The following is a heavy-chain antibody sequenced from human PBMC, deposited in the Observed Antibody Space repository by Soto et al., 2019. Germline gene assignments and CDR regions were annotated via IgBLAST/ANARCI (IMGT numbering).Heavy chain of an antibody. Sequence: QVQLVQSGAEVKKPGSSVKVSCKASGGTFSSYTISWVRQAPGQGLEWMGRIIPILGIANYAQKFQGRVTITADKSTSTAYMELSSLRSEDTAVYYCARVESGSYSAIDIWCEGTMVTVS. V-gene: IGHV1-69*02. CDR3: ARVESGSYSAIDI. CDR2: IIPILGIA. CDR1: GGTFSSYT. J-gene: IGHJ3*02. D-gene: IGHD1-26*01.